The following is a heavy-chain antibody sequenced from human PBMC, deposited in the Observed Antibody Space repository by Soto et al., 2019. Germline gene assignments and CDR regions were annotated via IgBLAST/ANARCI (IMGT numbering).Heavy chain of an antibody. CDR2: TVPVFRAA. CDR3: ATLAPNNYVSGWGSYGMDV. CDR1: GGIFNNFG. J-gene: IGHJ6*02. Sequence: QVQLVQSGAEVKNPGSSVKVSCRASGGIFNNFGISWVRQAPGQGLEWMGGTVPVFRAADYAQKFNGRVTITADESTRTAYMELSSLRSEDTAVYYGATLAPNNYVSGWGSYGMDVWGQGTTVTVSS. V-gene: IGHV1-69*01. D-gene: IGHD3-10*01.